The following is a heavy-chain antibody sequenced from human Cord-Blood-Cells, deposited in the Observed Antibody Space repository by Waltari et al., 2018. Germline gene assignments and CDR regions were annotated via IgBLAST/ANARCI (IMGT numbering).Heavy chain of an antibody. D-gene: IGHD3-16*01. CDR1: GFTFSSYA. CDR3: ARGWGLFDY. CDR2: ISYDGSNK. Sequence: QVQLVESGGGVVQPESSLRLSCAASGFTFSSYAMHWVRQAPGKGLEWVAVISYDGSNKYYADSVKGRFTISRDNSKNTLYLQMNSLRAEDTAVYYCARGWGLFDYWGQGTLVTVSS. V-gene: IGHV3-30-3*01. J-gene: IGHJ4*02.